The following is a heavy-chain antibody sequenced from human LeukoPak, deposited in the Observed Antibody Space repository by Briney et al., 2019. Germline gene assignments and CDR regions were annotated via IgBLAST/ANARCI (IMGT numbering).Heavy chain of an antibody. Sequence: PGGTLRLSCAASGFTFSSYGMSWVRQAPGKGLEWVSAISGSGGSTYYADSVRGRFTISRDNSKNTLYLQMNSLRAEDTAVYYCAKAARDDILTGYTPFDYWGQGTLVTVSS. D-gene: IGHD3-9*01. J-gene: IGHJ4*02. CDR3: AKAARDDILTGYTPFDY. CDR2: ISGSGGST. CDR1: GFTFSSYG. V-gene: IGHV3-23*01.